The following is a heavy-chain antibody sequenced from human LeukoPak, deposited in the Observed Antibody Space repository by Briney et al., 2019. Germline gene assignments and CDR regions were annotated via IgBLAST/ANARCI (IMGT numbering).Heavy chain of an antibody. CDR3: ARDYDYWNNYPKYYFDY. V-gene: IGHV3-74*01. J-gene: IGHJ4*02. D-gene: IGHD3-3*01. CDR2: INTDGSTA. Sequence: PGGSLRLSCAASGFTISTDWMHWVRQAPGKGLVWVSRINTDGSTATYADSVKGRFTISRDNAKNTMYLQMNSLRAEDTAVYYCARDYDYWNNYPKYYFDYWGQGILVTVSS. CDR1: GFTISTDW.